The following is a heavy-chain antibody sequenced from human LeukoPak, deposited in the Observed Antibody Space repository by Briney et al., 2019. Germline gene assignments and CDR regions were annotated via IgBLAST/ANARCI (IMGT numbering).Heavy chain of an antibody. J-gene: IGHJ4*02. V-gene: IGHV1-46*01. CDR3: VRVWRKYYDSSGPAYY. CDR2: INPSGGST. CDR1: GYTFTSYY. D-gene: IGHD3-22*01. Sequence: WASVKVSCKASGYTFTSYYMHWVRQAPGQGLEWMGIINPSGGSTSYAQKFQGRVTMTRDTSTSTVYMELSSLRSEDTAVYYCVRVWRKYYDSSGPAYYWGQGTLVTVSS.